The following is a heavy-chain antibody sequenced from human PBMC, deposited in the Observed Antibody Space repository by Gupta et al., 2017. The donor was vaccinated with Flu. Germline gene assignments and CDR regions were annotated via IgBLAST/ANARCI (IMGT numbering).Heavy chain of an antibody. CDR3: AKKGRVVVSTFDY. J-gene: IGHJ4*02. CDR1: GFTFSSYA. D-gene: IGHD3-22*01. Sequence: EVQLLESGGGLVQPGGSLRLSCAASGFTFSSYAMSWVRQAPGKGLGGVSAISGSCGSTYYADSVKGRFTISRDNSKNTLYLQMNSLRAEDTAVYYCAKKGRVVVSTFDYWGQGTLVTVSS. V-gene: IGHV3-23*01. CDR2: ISGSCGST.